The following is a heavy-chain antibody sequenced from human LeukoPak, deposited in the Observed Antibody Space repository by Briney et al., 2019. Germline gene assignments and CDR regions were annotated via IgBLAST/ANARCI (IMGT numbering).Heavy chain of an antibody. J-gene: IGHJ4*02. D-gene: IGHD3-22*01. Sequence: GGSLRLSCAASGFTFSTYWMSWVRQAPGKGLEWVADIKEDGSEKYYGDSVKGRFTISRDNAKNSLYLEMNSLRVEDTAVYYCARDSSGYQWGQGTLVTVSS. CDR3: ARDSSGYQ. CDR1: GFTFSTYW. CDR2: IKEDGSEK. V-gene: IGHV3-7*01.